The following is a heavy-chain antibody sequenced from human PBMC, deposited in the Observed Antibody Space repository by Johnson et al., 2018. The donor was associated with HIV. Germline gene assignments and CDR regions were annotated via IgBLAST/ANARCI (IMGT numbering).Heavy chain of an antibody. J-gene: IGHJ3*02. CDR1: GFTVSSNY. CDR3: ARGRGALDI. CDR2: MYSGGNT. Sequence: EVQLVESGGGLIQPGGSLRLSCAASGFTVSSNYMSWVRQAPGKGLEWVSVMYSGGNTYYADSVRGRFTISRDNANNSLYVQMNSLRAEDTAVYYCARGRGALDIWGQGTMVTVSS. V-gene: IGHV3-53*01. D-gene: IGHD3-16*01.